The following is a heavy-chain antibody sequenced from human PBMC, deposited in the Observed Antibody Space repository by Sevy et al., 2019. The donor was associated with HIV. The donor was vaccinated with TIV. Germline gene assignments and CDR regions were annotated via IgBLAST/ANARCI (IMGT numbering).Heavy chain of an antibody. CDR2: IGTAGDT. D-gene: IGHD2-15*01. J-gene: IGHJ3*02. CDR1: GFTFSSYD. CDR3: ARVGGKRAFDI. V-gene: IGHV3-13*01. Sequence: GGSLRLSCAASGFTFSSYDMHWVRQATGKGLEWVSAIGTAGDTYYPGSVKGRFTISRENAKNSLYLQMNSLRAGDTAVYYFARVGGKRAFDIWGQGTMVTVSS.